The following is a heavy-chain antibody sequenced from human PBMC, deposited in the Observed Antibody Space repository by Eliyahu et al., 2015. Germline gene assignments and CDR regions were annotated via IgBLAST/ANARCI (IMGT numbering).Heavy chain of an antibody. D-gene: IGHD5-12*01. CDR3: ARDLLRGYSGYDAYYFGMDV. V-gene: IGHV1-3*01. CDR1: GYTFTSYA. Sequence: QVHLVQSGAEVKKXGASVKVSCTASGYTFTSYAIHWVRQAPGQSLEWMGWINGGNANTRYSQKFQGRVIIARDTSASTAYMEMSSLRSEDTAVYYCARDLLRGYSGYDAYYFGMDVWGQGTTV. J-gene: IGHJ6*02. CDR2: INGGNANT.